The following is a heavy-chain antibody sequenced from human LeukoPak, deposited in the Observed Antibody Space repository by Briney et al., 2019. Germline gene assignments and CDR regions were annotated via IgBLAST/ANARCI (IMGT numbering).Heavy chain of an antibody. CDR1: GYSFTSYW. CDR2: IYPGDSDT. CDR3: ARESVATIAGNWFDP. J-gene: IGHJ5*02. V-gene: IGHV5-51*01. D-gene: IGHD5-12*01. Sequence: GESLKISCQGSGYSFTSYWIGWVRQMPGKGLEWMGIIYPGDSDTRYSPSFKGQVTISADKSISTAYLQWSSLKASDTAMYYCARESVATIAGNWFDPWGQGTLVTVSS.